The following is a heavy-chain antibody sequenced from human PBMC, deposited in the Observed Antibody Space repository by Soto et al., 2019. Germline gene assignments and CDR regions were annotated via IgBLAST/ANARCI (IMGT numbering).Heavy chain of an antibody. D-gene: IGHD1-1*01. J-gene: IGHJ4*02. V-gene: IGHV1-8*01. CDR2: MNPNTGNS. Sequence: SVKVSCKASGYTFTSYDIYWVRQATVQGLEWMGWMNPNTGNSGYAQKFQGRVTMTSDTSISTAHMELSSLRSEDTAVYYCARRAETNGWNGFGADKYYFDFWGQGTLVTVSS. CDR1: GYTFTSYD. CDR3: ARRAETNGWNGFGADKYYFDF.